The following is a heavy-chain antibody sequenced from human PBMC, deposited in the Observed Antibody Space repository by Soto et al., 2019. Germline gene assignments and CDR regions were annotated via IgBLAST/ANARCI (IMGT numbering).Heavy chain of an antibody. CDR1: GFSFSSYA. D-gene: IGHD6-19*01. J-gene: IGHJ4*02. V-gene: IGHV3-23*01. CDR3: ARRSSGWYFDY. CDR2: ISGSGDST. Sequence: EVQLLESGGGLVQPGGSLRLSCAASGFSFSSYAMNWVRQAPGKGLEWDSVISGSGDSTYYADSVKGRFTISRDNSKTTLYLQMLSLRAEDTAVYYCARRSSGWYFDYWGQGTLVIVSS.